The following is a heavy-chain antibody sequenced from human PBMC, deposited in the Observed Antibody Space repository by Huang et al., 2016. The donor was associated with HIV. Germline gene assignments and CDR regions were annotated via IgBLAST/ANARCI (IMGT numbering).Heavy chain of an antibody. D-gene: IGHD2-21*02. V-gene: IGHV3-21*02. Sequence: EVQLVESGGGLVKPGGSLRLSCAASGFTFSSSFMTWVRQAPGKGLECVSSISTASTYLYSADSVEGRFTIARDNAKDSLSLQMDSLRVEDTAVYYCAKGDWYTSHSINWYFDLWGRGTLVTVSS. J-gene: IGHJ2*01. CDR1: GFTFSSSF. CDR2: ISTASTYL. CDR3: AKGDWYTSHSINWYFDL.